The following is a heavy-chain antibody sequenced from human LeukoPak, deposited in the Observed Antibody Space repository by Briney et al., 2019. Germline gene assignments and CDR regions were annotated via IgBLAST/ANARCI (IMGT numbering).Heavy chain of an antibody. CDR3: AREGGGYYDSSGYYPLQH. D-gene: IGHD3-22*01. CDR1: GYSISSGYY. CDR2: ISHSGST. V-gene: IGHV4-38-2*02. J-gene: IGHJ1*01. Sequence: PWEILSLTCAVSGYSISSGYYWGWIRQPPGKGLEWIGSISHSGSTYYNPSLNSQVTKSVDTSKNQFSLKLSSVTAADTAVYYCAREGGGYYDSSGYYPLQHWGQGTLVTVPS.